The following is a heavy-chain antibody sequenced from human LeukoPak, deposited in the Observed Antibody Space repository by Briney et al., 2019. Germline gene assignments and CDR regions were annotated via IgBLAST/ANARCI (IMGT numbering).Heavy chain of an antibody. V-gene: IGHV1-8*01. D-gene: IGHD3-16*01. J-gene: IGHJ5*02. Sequence: GASVEVSCKASGYTFTTYHINWVRQATGQGLEWMGWINPNNGDRGYAQQFQGRVTMTTSTSINTAYMELSSLTSEDTAVYYCARADGSYGYHWGQGTLVTVSS. CDR1: GYTFTTYH. CDR3: ARADGSYGYH. CDR2: INPNNGDR.